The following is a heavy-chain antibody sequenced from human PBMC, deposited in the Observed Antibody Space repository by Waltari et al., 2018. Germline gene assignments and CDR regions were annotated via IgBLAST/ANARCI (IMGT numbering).Heavy chain of an antibody. CDR2: INPNSGDT. Sequence: QVLLLQSGAEVKKPGASVKVSCKASGYTFTNNYLHWVRQAPGKWLEWMGWINPNSGDTNSGQNFQGRVIMTRDTSISTAYMELSRLKSDDTAVYYCARGGIVGATADYWGQGTLVTVSS. D-gene: IGHD1-26*01. CDR3: ARGGIVGATADY. V-gene: IGHV1-2*02. J-gene: IGHJ4*02. CDR1: GYTFTNNY.